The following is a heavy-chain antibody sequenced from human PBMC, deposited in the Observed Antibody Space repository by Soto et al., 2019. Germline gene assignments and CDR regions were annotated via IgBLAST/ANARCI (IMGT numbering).Heavy chain of an antibody. D-gene: IGHD5-18*01. CDR1: GFTFSSYW. V-gene: IGHV3-7*05. CDR2: IKQDGSEK. Sequence: EVQLVESGGVLVQPGGSLRLSCAASGFTFSSYWMSWVRQAPGKGLEWVANIKQDGSEKYYVDSVKGRFTISRDNAKNSLYLQMNSLRAEDTAVYYCAREGIQLWFSPSYFDYWGQGTLVTVSS. CDR3: AREGIQLWFSPSYFDY. J-gene: IGHJ4*02.